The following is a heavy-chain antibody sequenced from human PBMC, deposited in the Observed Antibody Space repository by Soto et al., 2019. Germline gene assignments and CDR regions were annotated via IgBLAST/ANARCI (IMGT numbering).Heavy chain of an antibody. Sequence: PSETLSLTCTVSGGSISSGSYYWGWIRQPPGKGLEWIGSIYYSGSTYYNPSLKSRVTISVDTSKNQFSLKLSSVTAADTAVYYCARQTTVTTFDYWGQGTLVTVSS. V-gene: IGHV4-39*01. D-gene: IGHD4-17*01. CDR2: IYYSGST. CDR1: GGSISSGSYY. CDR3: ARQTTVTTFDY. J-gene: IGHJ4*02.